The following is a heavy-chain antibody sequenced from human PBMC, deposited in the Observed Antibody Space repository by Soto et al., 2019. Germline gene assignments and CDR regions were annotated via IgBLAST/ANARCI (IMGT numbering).Heavy chain of an antibody. CDR3: ARGGLGYCSGGSCNNWFDP. D-gene: IGHD2-15*01. Sequence: SETLSLTCTVSGGSISSSSYYWSWIRQPPGKGLEWIGYIYYSGSTNYNPSLKSRVTISVDTSKNQFSLKLSSVTAADTAVYYCARGGLGYCSGGSCNNWFDPWGQGTLVTVSS. V-gene: IGHV4-61*01. J-gene: IGHJ5*02. CDR2: IYYSGST. CDR1: GGSISSSSYY.